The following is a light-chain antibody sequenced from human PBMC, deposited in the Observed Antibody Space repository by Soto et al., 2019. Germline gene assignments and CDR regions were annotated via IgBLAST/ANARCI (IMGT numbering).Light chain of an antibody. CDR2: GAS. J-gene: IGKJ4*01. Sequence: EVVMTQSPATLSVSPGERATLSCRANQTISSNLAWHQQKPGQAPRLLIYGASTRATGIPARFSGSGSGTEFTLTISSLQSEDFTVYYCQHYNNWVGTFGGGTKVEIK. CDR1: QTISSN. CDR3: QHYNNWVGT. V-gene: IGKV3-15*01.